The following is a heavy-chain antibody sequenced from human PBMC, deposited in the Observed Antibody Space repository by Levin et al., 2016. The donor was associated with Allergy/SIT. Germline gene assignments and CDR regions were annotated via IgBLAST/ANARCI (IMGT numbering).Heavy chain of an antibody. CDR3: ARHGVRGVAPDY. D-gene: IGHD3-10*01. CDR2: IDPTDSYI. V-gene: IGHV5-10-1*01. Sequence: GESLKISCKGSGYSFTSYWIGWVRQMPGKGLEWMGRIDPTDSYINYSPSFQGHVTISVDKSISTAYLQWNSLKASDTAIYYCARHGVRGVAPDYWGQGTLVTVSS. J-gene: IGHJ4*02. CDR1: GYSFTSYW.